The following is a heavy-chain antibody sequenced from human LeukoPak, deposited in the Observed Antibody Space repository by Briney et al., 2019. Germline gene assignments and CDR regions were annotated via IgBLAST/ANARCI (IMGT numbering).Heavy chain of an antibody. J-gene: IGHJ6*02. CDR1: GGTFSSYA. CDR3: ARIYCSSTSCYRDGMDV. Sequence: GASVKVSCKASGGTFSSYAISWVRQAPGQGLEWMGGIIPIFGTANYAQKFQGRVTITADESTSTAYMELSSLRSEDTAVYYCARIYCSSTSCYRDGMDVWGQGTTVTVSS. V-gene: IGHV1-69*01. D-gene: IGHD2-2*02. CDR2: IIPIFGTA.